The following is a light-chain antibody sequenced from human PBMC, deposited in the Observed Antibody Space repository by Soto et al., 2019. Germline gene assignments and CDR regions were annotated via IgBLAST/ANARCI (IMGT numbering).Light chain of an antibody. Sequence: EIVLTQSPATLSLSPGERATLSCRASQSVSSYLAWYQQKPGQAPRLLIYDASNRATGIPARFSGSGSGTDSTLSITRQEPEDFAVYCYQRRSKWLFTLGPGNKVDIK. CDR1: QSVSSY. J-gene: IGKJ3*01. V-gene: IGKV3-11*01. CDR3: QRRSKWLFT. CDR2: DAS.